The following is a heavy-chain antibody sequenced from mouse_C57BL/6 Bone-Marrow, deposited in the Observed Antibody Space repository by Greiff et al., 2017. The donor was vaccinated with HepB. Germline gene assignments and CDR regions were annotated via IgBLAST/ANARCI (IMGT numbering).Heavy chain of an antibody. Sequence: QVQLQQPGAELVKPGASVKLSCKASGYTFTSYWMHWVKQRPGQGLEWIGMIHPNSGSTNYNEKFKSEATLTVDKSSSTAYMQLSSLTSEDSAVYYCARKPPYYYGSSWFAYWGQGTLVTVSA. CDR3: ARKPPYYYGSSWFAY. J-gene: IGHJ3*01. CDR1: GYTFTSYW. CDR2: IHPNSGST. D-gene: IGHD1-1*01. V-gene: IGHV1-64*01.